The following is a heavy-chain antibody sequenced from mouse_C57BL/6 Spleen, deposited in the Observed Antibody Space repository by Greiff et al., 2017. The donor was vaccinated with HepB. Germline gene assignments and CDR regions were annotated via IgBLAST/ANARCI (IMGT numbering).Heavy chain of an antibody. CDR2: IDPSDSYT. Sequence: QVQLQQPGAELVMPGASVKLSCKASGYTFTSYWMHWVKQRPGQGLEWIGEIDPSDSYTNYNQKFKGKSTLTVDKSSSTAYMQLSSLTTEDSAVYYCAREDGFAYWGQGALVTVAA. J-gene: IGHJ3*01. CDR1: GYTFTSYW. CDR3: AREDGFAY. V-gene: IGHV1-69*01.